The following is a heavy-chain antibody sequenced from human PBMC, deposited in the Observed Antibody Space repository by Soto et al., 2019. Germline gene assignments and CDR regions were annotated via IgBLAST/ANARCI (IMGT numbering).Heavy chain of an antibody. CDR1: GGSISSYY. Sequence: SETLSLTCTVSGGSISSYYWSWIRQPPGKGLEWIGYIYYSGSTNYNPSLKSRVTISVDTSKNQSSLKLSSVTAADTAVYYCARDSSSWFRGWFDPWGQGTLVTVS. CDR2: IYYSGST. CDR3: ARDSSSWFRGWFDP. J-gene: IGHJ5*02. D-gene: IGHD6-13*01. V-gene: IGHV4-59*01.